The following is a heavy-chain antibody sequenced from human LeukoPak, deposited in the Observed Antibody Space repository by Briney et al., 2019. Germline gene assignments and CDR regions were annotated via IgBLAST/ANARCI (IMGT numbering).Heavy chain of an antibody. J-gene: IGHJ4*02. Sequence: GGSLRLSCAASRFSFSAYGMSWVRQAPGKGLEWVSAISGSGGNTYYADSAKGRFTISRDNSKNTPYLQMNSLRVEDTAIYYCAKEAGQRSSWSFDHWGQGSLVTVSS. CDR1: RFSFSAYG. V-gene: IGHV3-23*01. D-gene: IGHD6-13*01. CDR2: ISGSGGNT. CDR3: AKEAGQRSSWSFDH.